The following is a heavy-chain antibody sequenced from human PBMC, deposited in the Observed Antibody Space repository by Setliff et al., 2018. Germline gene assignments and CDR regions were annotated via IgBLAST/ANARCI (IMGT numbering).Heavy chain of an antibody. CDR1: GFTFSNYE. V-gene: IGHV3-48*03. CDR2: INSGGSLI. D-gene: IGHD3-10*01. Sequence: GGSLRLSCAASGFTFSNYEMDWVRQAPGKGLEWVSYINSGGSLIYYADSVKGRFTISRDNAKSSLYLQMNSLRAEDTAVYYCARDLIRGAPNWYDHWGQGTQVTVSS. CDR3: ARDLIRGAPNWYDH. J-gene: IGHJ5*02.